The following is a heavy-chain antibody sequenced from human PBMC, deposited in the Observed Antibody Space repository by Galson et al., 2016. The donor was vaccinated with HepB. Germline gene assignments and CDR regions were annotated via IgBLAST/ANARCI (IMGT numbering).Heavy chain of an antibody. J-gene: IGHJ3*02. CDR1: GGSISSGSYY. Sequence: TLSLTCTVSGGSISSGSYYWSWIRQPAGKGLEWIGRIYTSWSTNYNPSLKSRVTISVDTSKNQFSLKLSSVTAADTAVYYCAREVVVVAAPWAFDIWGQGTMVTVSS. D-gene: IGHD2-15*01. V-gene: IGHV4-61*02. CDR3: AREVVVVAAPWAFDI. CDR2: IYTSWST.